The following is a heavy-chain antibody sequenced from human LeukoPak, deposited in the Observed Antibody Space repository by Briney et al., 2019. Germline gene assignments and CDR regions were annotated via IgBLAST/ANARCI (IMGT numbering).Heavy chain of an antibody. Sequence: SETLSLTCAVSGGSISSGGYSWSWIRQPPGKGLEWIGYIYHSGSTYYNPSLKSRVTISVDRSKNQFSLKLSSVTAADTAVYYCAREGGYYYFDYWGQGTLVTVSS. CDR2: IYHSGST. D-gene: IGHD3-22*01. CDR1: GGSISSGGYS. CDR3: AREGGYYYFDY. V-gene: IGHV4-30-2*01. J-gene: IGHJ4*02.